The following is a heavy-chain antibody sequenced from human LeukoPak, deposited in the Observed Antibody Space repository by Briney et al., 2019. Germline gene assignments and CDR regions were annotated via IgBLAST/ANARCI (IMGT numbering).Heavy chain of an antibody. CDR3: ARHSAYYDFWSGYSTFDY. Sequence: SETLSLTCTVSGGSISSSSYYWGWIRQPPGKGLEWIGSIYYSGSTYYNPSLRSRVTISVDTSKNQFSLKLSSVTAADTAVYYCARHSAYYDFWSGYSTFDYWGQGTLVTVSS. D-gene: IGHD3-3*01. CDR1: GGSISSSSYY. J-gene: IGHJ4*02. CDR2: IYYSGST. V-gene: IGHV4-39*01.